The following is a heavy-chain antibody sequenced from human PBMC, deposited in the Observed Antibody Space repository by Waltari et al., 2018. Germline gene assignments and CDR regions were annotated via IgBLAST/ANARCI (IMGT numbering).Heavy chain of an antibody. CDR1: GGSFSSSS. D-gene: IGHD2-2*01. CDR2: IIPVFGTA. CDR3: TTSSYCGTTTCYQYYGMDV. J-gene: IGHJ6*02. V-gene: IGHV1-69*01. Sequence: QVRLVQSGAEVTKPGSSVKVSCQAFGGSFSSSSINWVRQAPGQGLEWMGGIIPVFGTANYAQKFQDRLAITADESTSTAYMELSSLRSEDTAAYYCTTSSYCGTTTCYQYYGMDVWGQGTTVTVSS.